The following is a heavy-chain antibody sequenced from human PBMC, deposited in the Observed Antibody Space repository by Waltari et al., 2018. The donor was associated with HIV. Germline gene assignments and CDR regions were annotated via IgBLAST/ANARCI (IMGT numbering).Heavy chain of an antibody. CDR2: IGTAGDT. J-gene: IGHJ4*02. D-gene: IGHD3-10*01. Sequence: EVQLVESGGGLVQPGGSLRLSCAASGFTFSSYDMHWVHQATGKGLEWVSAIGTAGDTYYPGSVKGRFTISRENAKNSLYLQMNSLRAGDTAVYYCARFNGRGSYYDYWGQGTLVTVSS. CDR1: GFTFSSYD. CDR3: ARFNGRGSYYDY. V-gene: IGHV3-13*04.